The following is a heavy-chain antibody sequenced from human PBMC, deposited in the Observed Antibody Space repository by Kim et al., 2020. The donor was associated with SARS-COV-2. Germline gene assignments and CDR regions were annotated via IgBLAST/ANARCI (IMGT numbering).Heavy chain of an antibody. CDR3: ARDQYYSNYYYYYGMDV. Sequence: KFQGRVTITADESTSTAYMELSSLRSEDTAVYYCARDQYYSNYYYYYGMDVWGQGTTVTVSS. D-gene: IGHD4-4*01. J-gene: IGHJ6*02. V-gene: IGHV1-69*01.